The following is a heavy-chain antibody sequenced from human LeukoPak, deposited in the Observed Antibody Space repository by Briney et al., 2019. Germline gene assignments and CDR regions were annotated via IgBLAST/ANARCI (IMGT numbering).Heavy chain of an antibody. CDR3: ARDVGFIVGATPGAFDI. D-gene: IGHD1-26*01. Sequence: GGSLRLSCAASGFTFSSYNMNWVRQAPGKGLEWVSVIYSGGNTYYADSVKGRFTISRDNTKNTLYLQMNSLRADDTAVYYCARDVGFIVGATPGAFDIWGQGTMVTVSS. CDR1: GFTFSSYN. V-gene: IGHV3-66*01. J-gene: IGHJ3*02. CDR2: IYSGGNT.